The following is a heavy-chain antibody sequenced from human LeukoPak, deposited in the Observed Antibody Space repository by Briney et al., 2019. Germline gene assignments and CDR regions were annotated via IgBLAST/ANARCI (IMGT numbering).Heavy chain of an antibody. CDR2: ISGSGGST. D-gene: IGHD3-3*01. J-gene: IGHJ3*02. CDR1: GFTFSSYA. CDR3: AKRTIGFYAFDI. Sequence: GSLRLSCAASGFTFSSYAMSWVRQAPGKGLEWVSAISGSGGSTYYADSVKGRFTISRDNSKNTLYLQMNSLRAEDTAVYYCAKRTIGFYAFDIWGQGTMVTVSS. V-gene: IGHV3-23*01.